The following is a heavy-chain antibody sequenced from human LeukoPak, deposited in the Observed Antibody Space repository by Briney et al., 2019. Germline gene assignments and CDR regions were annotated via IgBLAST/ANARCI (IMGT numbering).Heavy chain of an antibody. CDR1: GFTFSSYT. Sequence: GGSLRLSCAASGFTFSSYTMSWLRQAPGTGLEGVSAIGGSGGDTYYADSVKGRFTISRDNSKNTLYLQMNSLRAEDTAVYYCAKVSRYYGMDVGGQGTTVTVSS. CDR3: AKVSRYYGMDV. CDR2: IGGSGGDT. D-gene: IGHD2-15*01. J-gene: IGHJ6*02. V-gene: IGHV3-23*01.